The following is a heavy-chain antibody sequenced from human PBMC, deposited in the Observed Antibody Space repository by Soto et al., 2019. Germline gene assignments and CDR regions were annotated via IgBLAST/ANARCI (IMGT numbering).Heavy chain of an antibody. J-gene: IGHJ4*02. V-gene: IGHV4-34*01. CDR2: INHSGST. CDR3: ARGHVGLLCSGGSCYSGLDY. Sequence: SETLSLTCAVYGGSFSGYYWSWIRQPPGKGLEWIGEINHSGSTNYNPSLKSRVTISVDTSKNQFSLKLSSVTAADTAVYYCARGHVGLLCSGGSCYSGLDYWGQGTLVTVSS. CDR1: GGSFSGYY. D-gene: IGHD2-15*01.